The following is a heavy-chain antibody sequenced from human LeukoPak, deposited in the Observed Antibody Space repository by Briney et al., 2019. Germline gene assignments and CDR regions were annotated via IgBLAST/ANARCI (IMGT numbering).Heavy chain of an antibody. Sequence: PSETLSLTCTVSGGSISTSNYYWGWIRQPPGKGLEWIGNTFYSGSTYYSPSLRSRVTISLDTSRNQFSLKLSSVTAADTAVYYCARDDSSSGYHLFDYWGQGTLVTVSS. CDR3: ARDDSSSGYHLFDY. D-gene: IGHD3-22*01. CDR1: GGSISTSNYY. J-gene: IGHJ4*02. V-gene: IGHV4-39*07. CDR2: TFYSGST.